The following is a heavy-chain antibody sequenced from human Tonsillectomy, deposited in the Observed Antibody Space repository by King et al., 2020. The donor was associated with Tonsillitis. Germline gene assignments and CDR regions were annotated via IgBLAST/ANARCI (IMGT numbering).Heavy chain of an antibody. Sequence: VQLVESGGGVVQPGRSLRLSCAASGFTFSSYAIPLVRQAPGKGLEWVAVISYDGSNKYSAYSVKGRFTISRDNSKNTLYLQMNSLRAEDTAVYYCAREGYSSNYYYYGMDVWGQGTTVTVSS. CDR1: GFTFSSYA. V-gene: IGHV3-30-3*01. D-gene: IGHD5-18*01. CDR3: AREGYSSNYYYYGMDV. CDR2: ISYDGSNK. J-gene: IGHJ6*02.